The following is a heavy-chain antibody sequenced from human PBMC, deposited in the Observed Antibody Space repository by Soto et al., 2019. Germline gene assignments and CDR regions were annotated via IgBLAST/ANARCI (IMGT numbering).Heavy chain of an antibody. V-gene: IGHV4-30-4*01. CDR3: ARYYGGYNWFDP. Sequence: SETLSLTCTVSGGSISSGDYYWSWIRQPPGKGLEWIGYIYYSGSTYYNPSLKSRVTISVDTSKNQFSLKLSSVTAADTAVYYCARYYGGYNWFDPWGQGTLVTVSS. CDR2: IYYSGST. CDR1: GGSISSGDYY. D-gene: IGHD4-17*01. J-gene: IGHJ5*02.